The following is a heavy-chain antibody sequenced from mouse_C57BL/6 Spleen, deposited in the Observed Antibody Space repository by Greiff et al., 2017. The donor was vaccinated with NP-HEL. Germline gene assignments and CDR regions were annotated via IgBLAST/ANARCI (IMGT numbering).Heavy chain of an antibody. J-gene: IGHJ2*01. CDR3: ASYYGSSPFDY. D-gene: IGHD1-1*01. CDR2: IYPRDGST. CDR1: GYTFTSYD. V-gene: IGHV1-85*01. Sequence: VMLVESGPELVKPGASVKLSCKASGYTFTSYDINWVKQRPGQGLEWIGWIYPRDGSTKYNEKFKGKATLTVDTSSSTAYMELHSLTSEDSAVYFCASYYGSSPFDYWGQGTTLTVSS.